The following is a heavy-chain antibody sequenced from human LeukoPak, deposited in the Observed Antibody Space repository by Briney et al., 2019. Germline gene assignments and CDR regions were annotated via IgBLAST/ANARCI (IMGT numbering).Heavy chain of an antibody. J-gene: IGHJ4*02. CDR1: GGTFSSYA. D-gene: IGHD2-21*01. CDR3: ASKKYSN. Sequence: ASVKVSCKASGGTFSSYAICWARQPPGQGLEWVGRIIPIFGIANYAQKFQGRGTITADKSTSTAYKELSSLRSEDTAGYYCASKKYSNWGQGTLVTVSS. V-gene: IGHV1-69*04. CDR2: IIPIFGIA.